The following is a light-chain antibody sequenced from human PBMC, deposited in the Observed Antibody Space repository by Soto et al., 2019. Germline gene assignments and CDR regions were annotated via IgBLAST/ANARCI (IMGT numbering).Light chain of an antibody. Sequence: QSVLTQPPSASGTPGQRVTISCSGSSSNIGSNTVNWYQHLPGTAPKLLIYSNNQRPSGVPDRFSGSKSGTSASLAISGLQSGGGVVYYGAAGEDGWKGGVCGGGT. CDR1: SSNIGSNT. J-gene: IGLJ3*02. CDR2: SNN. V-gene: IGLV1-44*01. CDR3: AAGEDGWKGGV.